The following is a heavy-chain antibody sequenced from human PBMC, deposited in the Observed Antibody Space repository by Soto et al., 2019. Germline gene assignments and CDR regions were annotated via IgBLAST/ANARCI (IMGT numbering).Heavy chain of an antibody. J-gene: IGHJ4*02. CDR1: GGSISSGGYY. Sequence: QVQLQESGPGLVKPSQTLSLTCTVSGGSISSGGYYWSWIRQHPGKGLEWIGYIYYSGSTYYNPSLKSQLTISSDTSKNQFSLKLSSVTAADTAVYYCAGSLSVDTAMVYGYWGQGTLVTVSS. D-gene: IGHD5-18*01. CDR3: AGSLSVDTAMVYGY. CDR2: IYYSGST. V-gene: IGHV4-31*01.